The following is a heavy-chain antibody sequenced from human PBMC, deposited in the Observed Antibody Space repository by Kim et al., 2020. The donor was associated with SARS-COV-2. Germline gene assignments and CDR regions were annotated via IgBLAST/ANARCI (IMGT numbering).Heavy chain of an antibody. Sequence: GGSMRLSCAASGFTFGTYSMRWVRQAPGKGLEWVSSISGSGDTTYYADSVRGRFTIFRDNSKGTLHLQMNSLRAEDTAIYYCAKPLRDRGTNYYYAMDVWRQGATVTVSS. D-gene: IGHD1-1*01. V-gene: IGHV3-23*01. CDR2: ISGSGDTT. J-gene: IGHJ6*01. CDR1: GFTFGTYS. CDR3: AKPLRDRGTNYYYAMDV.